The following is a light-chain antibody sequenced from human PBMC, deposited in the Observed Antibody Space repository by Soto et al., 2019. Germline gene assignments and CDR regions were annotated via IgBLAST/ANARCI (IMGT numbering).Light chain of an antibody. Sequence: YRSHGWPHSIIKNRTSSDVGGYNYVSRYQQHPGKAPKLRIYDVSNRPSGVSSRSSGSKSGNTASLTISGLQFEEEAAYYCSPYTSSSTLYVFGTGTKVTVL. CDR1: SSDVGGYNY. CDR3: SPYTSSSTLYV. CDR2: DVS. J-gene: IGLJ1*01. V-gene: IGLV2-14*04.